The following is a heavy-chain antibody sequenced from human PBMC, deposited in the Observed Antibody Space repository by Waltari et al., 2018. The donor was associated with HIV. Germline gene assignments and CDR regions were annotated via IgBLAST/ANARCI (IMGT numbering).Heavy chain of an antibody. V-gene: IGHV1-24*01. CDR2: FEPEGDET. J-gene: IGHJ4*01. Sequence: QVVLIESGAGVKQPGGSVKVSCKVAGYSLTQLSMHWVRQAPGKGLEGMGGFEPEGDETIYAQKFQGRLSMTEDTSTDTAYMELRGLRSDDTAVYYCASNDRPVYFFDYWSHGTLVTVSS. D-gene: IGHD3-9*01. CDR1: GYSLTQLS. CDR3: ASNDRPVYFFDY.